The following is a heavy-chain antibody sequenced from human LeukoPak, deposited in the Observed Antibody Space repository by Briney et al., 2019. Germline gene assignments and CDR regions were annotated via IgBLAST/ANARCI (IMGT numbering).Heavy chain of an antibody. V-gene: IGHV1-2*02. Sequence: GSSVKVSCKASGYTFTGYYMHWVRQAPGQGLEWMGWINPNSGGTNYEQKFQGRVTMTRDTSISTASMELSRLRSDDTAVYYCARDRHSSGYYLTNNYNWFDPWGQGTLVTVSS. CDR3: ARDRHSSGYYLTNNYNWFDP. J-gene: IGHJ5*02. CDR2: INPNSGGT. CDR1: GYTFTGYY. D-gene: IGHD3-22*01.